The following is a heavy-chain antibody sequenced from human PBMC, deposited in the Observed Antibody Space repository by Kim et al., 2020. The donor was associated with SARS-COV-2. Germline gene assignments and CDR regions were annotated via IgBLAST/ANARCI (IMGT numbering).Heavy chain of an antibody. V-gene: IGHV3-21*01. Sequence: GGSLRLSCAASGFTFSSYSMNWVRQAPGKGLEWVSSISSSSSYIYYADSVKGRFTISRDNAKNSLYLQMNSLRAEDTAVYYCARPPDSRVYYYYGMDFWGQGTTVTVSS. CDR2: ISSSSSYI. J-gene: IGHJ6*02. CDR1: GFTFSSYS. CDR3: ARPPDSRVYYYYGMDF. D-gene: IGHD2-15*01.